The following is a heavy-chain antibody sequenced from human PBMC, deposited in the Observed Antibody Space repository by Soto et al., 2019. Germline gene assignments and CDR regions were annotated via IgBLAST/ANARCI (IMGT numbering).Heavy chain of an antibody. CDR3: AKESHIVAIMGRPRFSFFDC. D-gene: IGHD5-12*01. CDR1: GFTFSSYA. J-gene: IGHJ4*02. V-gene: IGHV3-23*01. CDR2: VSGGGVST. Sequence: EVQLLESGGGLVQPGGSLRLSCAASGFTFSSYAMSWLRQAPGKGLEWVSAVSGGGVSTYYADSVTGRVTISGHNSKNTMYMQVSSLRAEDMAVYYCAKESHIVAIMGRPRFSFFDCWGQGTLVTVSS.